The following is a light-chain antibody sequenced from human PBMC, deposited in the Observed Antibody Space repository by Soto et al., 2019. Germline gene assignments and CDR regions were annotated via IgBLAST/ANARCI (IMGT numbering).Light chain of an antibody. J-gene: IGKJ1*01. CDR1: QSVSNN. Sequence: ETVMTQSPATLSVSPGERAILSCRASQSVSNNLAWYQQKSGQAPRLLIYGASNRATGIPARFSGSGSGTEFTLTISSLQSEDFAVYYCQQYWTFGQGTKVEIK. V-gene: IGKV3-15*01. CDR3: QQYWT. CDR2: GAS.